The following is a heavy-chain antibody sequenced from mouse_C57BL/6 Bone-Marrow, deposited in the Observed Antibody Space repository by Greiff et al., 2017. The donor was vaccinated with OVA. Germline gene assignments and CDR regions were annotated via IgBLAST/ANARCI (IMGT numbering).Heavy chain of an antibody. D-gene: IGHD2-5*01. V-gene: IGHV1-85*01. CDR2: IYPRDGST. J-gene: IGHJ2*01. CDR3: AIYYSNYYFDY. CDR1: GYTFTSYD. Sequence: QVQLQQSGPELVKPGASVKLSCKASGYTFTSYDINWVKQRPGQGLEWIGLIYPRDGSTKYNEKFKGKATLTVDTSSSTAYMELPSLTSEDSAVYFCAIYYSNYYFDYWGQGTTLTVSS.